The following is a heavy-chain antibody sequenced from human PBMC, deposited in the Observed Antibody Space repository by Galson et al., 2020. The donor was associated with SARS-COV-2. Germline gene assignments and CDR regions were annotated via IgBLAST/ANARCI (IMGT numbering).Heavy chain of an antibody. V-gene: IGHV1-24*01. CDR3: ATDPSTRYNWNDGWFDP. CDR1: GYTLTELS. Sequence: ASVKVSCKVSGYTLTELSMHWVRQAPGKGLEWMGGFDPEDGETIYAQKFQGRVTMTEDTSTDTAYMELSSLRSEDTAVYYCATDPSTRYNWNDGWFDPWGQGTLVTVSS. D-gene: IGHD1-20*01. J-gene: IGHJ5*02. CDR2: FDPEDGET.